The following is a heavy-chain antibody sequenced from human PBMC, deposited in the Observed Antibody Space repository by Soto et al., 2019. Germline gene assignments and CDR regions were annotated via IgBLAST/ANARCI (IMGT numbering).Heavy chain of an antibody. CDR3: ARADCTGAYCYSWPFNYGVDV. CDR2: IWYDGSNK. J-gene: IGHJ6*02. D-gene: IGHD2-15*01. CDR1: GLTFNTYG. Sequence: GGYLRLSCTTSGLTFNTYGMHWVRQAPGKGLEWVAIIWYDGSNKYYADSVKGRFTIPRDNSKNTLYLQMHSLRAEDTALYYCARADCTGAYCYSWPFNYGVDVWGQGTTVTVSS. V-gene: IGHV3-33*08.